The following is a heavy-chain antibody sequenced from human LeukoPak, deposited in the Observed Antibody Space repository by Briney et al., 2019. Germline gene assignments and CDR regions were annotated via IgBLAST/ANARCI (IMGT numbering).Heavy chain of an antibody. V-gene: IGHV4-39*01. D-gene: IGHD2-2*01. CDR2: IYYSGST. CDR3: ASLFVVVPAAIPLDAFDI. CDR1: GGSISSSSFY. Sequence: PSETLSLTCTVSGGSISSSSFYWGWIRQPPGKGLEWFGSIYYSGSTYYNPSLKRRVTISVDTSKNQFSLKLSSVTAADTAVYYCASLFVVVPAAIPLDAFDIWGQGTMVTVSS. J-gene: IGHJ3*02.